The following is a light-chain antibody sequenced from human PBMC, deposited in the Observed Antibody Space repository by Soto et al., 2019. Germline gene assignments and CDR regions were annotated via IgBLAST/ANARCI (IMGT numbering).Light chain of an antibody. J-gene: IGKJ5*01. V-gene: IGKV1-8*01. CDR2: AAS. CDR3: QQYYSYPIT. CDR1: QGISSY. Sequence: AIRMTQSPSSLSASTGDRVTITCRASQGISSYLVWYQHKPGKAPKLLIYAASTLQSGVPSRFSGSGSGTDFTLTISCLQSEDFATYYCQQYYSYPITFGQGTRLEIK.